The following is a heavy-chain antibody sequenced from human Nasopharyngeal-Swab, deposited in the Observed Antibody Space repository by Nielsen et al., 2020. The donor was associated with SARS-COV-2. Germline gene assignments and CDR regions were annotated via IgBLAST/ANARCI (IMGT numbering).Heavy chain of an antibody. CDR2: INHSGST. J-gene: IGHJ6*02. D-gene: IGHD4-23*01. Sequence: GSLRLSCAVYGGSSSGYSWSCIRQSPGKGLEWIGEINHSGSTKYNPSLKSRVTISADTSKNQFSLKLSSVTAADTAVYYCARGGDGNSAYYYHGMDVWGQGTTVTVSS. CDR1: GGSSSGYS. V-gene: IGHV4-34*01. CDR3: ARGGDGNSAYYYHGMDV.